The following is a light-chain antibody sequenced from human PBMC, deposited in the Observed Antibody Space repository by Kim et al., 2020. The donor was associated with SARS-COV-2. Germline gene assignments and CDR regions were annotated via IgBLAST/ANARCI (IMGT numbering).Light chain of an antibody. CDR2: GAS. V-gene: IGKV3-20*01. J-gene: IGKJ5*01. Sequence: LSPGERATLACRASQSVSSSLAWYQQKPGQAPRLLVHGASSRTTGIPDRFSGSGSGTDFTLTISRLEPEDFAVYYCQQYGNSPSTFGQGTRLEIK. CDR3: QQYGNSPST. CDR1: QSVSSS.